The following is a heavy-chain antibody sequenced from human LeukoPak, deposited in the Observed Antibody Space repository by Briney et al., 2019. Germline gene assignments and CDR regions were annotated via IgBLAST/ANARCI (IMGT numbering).Heavy chain of an antibody. J-gene: IGHJ4*02. CDR2: ISSSSSYI. CDR3: ARDDGLTGYYDSSDY. D-gene: IGHD3-22*01. Sequence: GGSLRLSCAASGFTFSSYSMNWVRHAPGKGLEWVSSISSSSSYIYYADSVKGRFTISRDNAKNSLYLQMNSLRAEDTAVYYCARDDGLTGYYDSSDYWGQGTLVTVSS. V-gene: IGHV3-21*01. CDR1: GFTFSSYS.